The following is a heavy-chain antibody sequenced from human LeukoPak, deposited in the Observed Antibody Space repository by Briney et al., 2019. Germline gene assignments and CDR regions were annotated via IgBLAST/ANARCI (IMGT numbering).Heavy chain of an antibody. Sequence: GGSLRLSCAASGFTFNSYGMRWVRQAPGKGLEWVAFIRYDGSDKYYADSVKGRLTISRDNSKNTLYLQMSCLRAEDTAVYYCAKGSYYCSSSSCPQYYYYMDVWGKGTTVTVSS. CDR3: AKGSYYCSSSSCPQYYYYMDV. V-gene: IGHV3-30*02. CDR2: IRYDGSDK. D-gene: IGHD2-2*01. CDR1: GFTFNSYG. J-gene: IGHJ6*03.